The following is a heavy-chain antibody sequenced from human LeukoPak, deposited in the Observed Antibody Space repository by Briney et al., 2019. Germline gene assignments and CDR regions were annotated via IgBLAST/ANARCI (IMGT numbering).Heavy chain of an antibody. Sequence: GGSLRLSCAASGFTFSGSAMSWVRQAPGKGLEWVSLISFSGGTTYYADSVKGRFTISRDNSKNTLYLQMNSLRAEDTAVYYCAKKSEQWLVPDAFDIWGQGTMVTVSS. CDR3: AKKSEQWLVPDAFDI. J-gene: IGHJ3*02. D-gene: IGHD6-19*01. CDR1: GFTFSGSA. V-gene: IGHV3-23*01. CDR2: ISFSGGTT.